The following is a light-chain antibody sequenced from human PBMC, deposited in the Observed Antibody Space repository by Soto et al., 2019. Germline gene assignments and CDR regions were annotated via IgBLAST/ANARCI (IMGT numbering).Light chain of an antibody. V-gene: IGKV3-11*01. J-gene: IGKJ2*01. CDR1: QSVANY. CDR3: HHRSKLPYN. CDR2: DAS. Sequence: VLTQSPGTLSLSPGERATLSCRASQSVANYLLWFQQKPGQAPRLLIYDASNRASRIPARFIGSVSGTDFTLTISRLDPEAFAVYFCHHRSKLPYNFGQGTKLEIK.